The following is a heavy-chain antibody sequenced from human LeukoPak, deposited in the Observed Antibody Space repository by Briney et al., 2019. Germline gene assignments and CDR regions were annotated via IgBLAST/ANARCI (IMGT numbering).Heavy chain of an antibody. CDR1: GGSISSGSYY. CDR3: ANSCIEVIVVAYDAFV. CDR2: IYTSWST. V-gene: IGHV4-61*02. D-gene: IGHD3-22*01. Sequence: PSQTLSLTCTVTGGSISSGSYYWSWIRQPAGKGLEWIGRIYTSWSTNYNPSLKSRVTISVDTSKNQFYLKLNSVTAGDTAVDSGANSCIEVIVVAYDAFVWGQGTMVTVSS. J-gene: IGHJ3*01.